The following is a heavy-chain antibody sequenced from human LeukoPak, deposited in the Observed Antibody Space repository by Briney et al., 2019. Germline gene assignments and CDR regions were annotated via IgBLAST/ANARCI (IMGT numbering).Heavy chain of an antibody. CDR3: ARGGARGKWYFAY. J-gene: IGHJ4*02. Sequence: GGSLRLSCEVSGFTFSAYGIHWVRQSPGKGLEWVAFVRYDGRDKFYADSVKGRFIVSKDNSRTTLQLQMNSLRSEDTAVYVCARGGARGKWYFAYWGQGIRVTVSS. D-gene: IGHD2-8*01. CDR1: GFTFSAYG. V-gene: IGHV3-30*02. CDR2: VRYDGRDK.